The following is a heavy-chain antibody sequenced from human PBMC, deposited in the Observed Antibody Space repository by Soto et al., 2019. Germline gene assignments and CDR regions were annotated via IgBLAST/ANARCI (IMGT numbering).Heavy chain of an antibody. CDR1: GFTFSNAW. CDR3: TTGLFSGGSCCFDYYCYYYMDV. D-gene: IGHD2-15*01. Sequence: EVQLVESGGGLVKPGGSLRLSCAASGFTFSNAWMSWVRQAPGKGLEWVGRIKSKTDGGTTDYAAPAKGRFTISRTDSKNTLYLQMHSLKTEDTAVYYCTTGLFSGGSCCFDYYCYYYMDVWGKGTTVTVSS. J-gene: IGHJ6*03. CDR2: IKSKTDGGTT. V-gene: IGHV3-15*01.